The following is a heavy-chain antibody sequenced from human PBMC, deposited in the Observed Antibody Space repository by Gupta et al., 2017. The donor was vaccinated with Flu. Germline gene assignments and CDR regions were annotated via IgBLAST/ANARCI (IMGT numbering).Heavy chain of an antibody. Sequence: QVQLVESGGGVVQPGRSLRLSCAASGFTFSSYGMHWVRQAPGKGLEWVAVIWYDGSNKYYADSVKGRFTISRDNSKNTLYLQMNSLRAEDTAVYYCARGPGIVLRYYFDYWGQGTLVTVSS. CDR2: IWYDGSNK. CDR3: ARGPGIVLRYYFDY. J-gene: IGHJ4*02. D-gene: IGHD2-8*01. CDR1: GFTFSSYG. V-gene: IGHV3-33*01.